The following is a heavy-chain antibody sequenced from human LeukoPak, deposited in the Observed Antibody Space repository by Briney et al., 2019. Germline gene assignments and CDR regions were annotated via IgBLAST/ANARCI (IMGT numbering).Heavy chain of an antibody. V-gene: IGHV1-2*02. D-gene: IGHD3-3*01. J-gene: IGHJ4*02. Sequence: ASVKVSCKASGGTFSSYAISWVRQAPGQGLEWMGWINPNSGGTNYAQKFQGRVTMTRDTSISTAYMELRRLRSDDTAVYYCARGAYDFWSGYFDYWGQGTLVTVSS. CDR2: INPNSGGT. CDR3: ARGAYDFWSGYFDY. CDR1: GGTFSSYA.